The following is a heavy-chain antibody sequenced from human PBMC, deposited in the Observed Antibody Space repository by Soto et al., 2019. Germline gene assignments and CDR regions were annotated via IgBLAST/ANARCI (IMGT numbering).Heavy chain of an antibody. V-gene: IGHV4-34*01. D-gene: IGHD1-20*01. J-gene: IGHJ6*02. CDR2: INHSGST. Sequence: PAETLSLTCAVYGESFSGYYWTWIRQPPGKGLEWIGEINHSGSTNYNPSLKSRVTISVDASKNQFSLKLSSVAAADTAVYYCARKGNRYTPVMDVWGQGTTVTVSS. CDR3: ARKGNRYTPVMDV. CDR1: GESFSGYY.